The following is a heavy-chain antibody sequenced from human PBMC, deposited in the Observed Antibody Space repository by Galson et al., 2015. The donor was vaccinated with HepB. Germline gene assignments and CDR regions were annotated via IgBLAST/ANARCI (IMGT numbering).Heavy chain of an antibody. Sequence: SLRLSCATSGFSFNDYYIAWIRQSPGKGLQWVSHMGRSIDSKHYADSVKGRFTISRDNAKNSVYLQMNSLRAEDTAVYYCARELSWSGRDYWGQGTLVIVSS. V-gene: IGHV3-11*05. CDR3: ARELSWSGRDY. CDR2: MGRSIDSK. J-gene: IGHJ4*02. D-gene: IGHD3-3*01. CDR1: GFSFNDYY.